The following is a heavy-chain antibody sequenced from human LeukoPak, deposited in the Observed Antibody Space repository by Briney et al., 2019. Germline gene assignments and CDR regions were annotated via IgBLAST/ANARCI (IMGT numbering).Heavy chain of an antibody. Sequence: GASVKVSCKASGYTFTSNYMHWVRQAPGPGLEWMGIINPSGGSTSYAQRFQGRVTMTRDTSTSTVYMELSSLRSEDTAMYYCESDGDYDILTDTYYYYYGMDVWGQGTTVTVSS. CDR3: ESDGDYDILTDTYYYYYGMDV. J-gene: IGHJ6*02. CDR2: INPSGGST. CDR1: GYTFTSNY. D-gene: IGHD3-9*01. V-gene: IGHV1-46*01.